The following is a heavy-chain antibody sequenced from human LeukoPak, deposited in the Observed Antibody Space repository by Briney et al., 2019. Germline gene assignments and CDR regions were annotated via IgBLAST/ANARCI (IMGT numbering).Heavy chain of an antibody. CDR2: ISSSGGTE. CDR3: ARALGDYGGNFYFDY. CDR1: GFTFSSYE. V-gene: IGHV3-48*03. D-gene: IGHD4-23*01. J-gene: IGHJ4*02. Sequence: GGSLRLSCAASGFTFSSYEMNWVRQAPGKGLEWVSYISSSGGTEFHADSVEGRFSISRDNAKNSLYLQMDSLRAEDTAVYYCARALGDYGGNFYFDYWGQGTLVTVSS.